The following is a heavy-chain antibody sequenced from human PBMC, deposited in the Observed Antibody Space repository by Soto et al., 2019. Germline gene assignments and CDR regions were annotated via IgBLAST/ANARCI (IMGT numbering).Heavy chain of an antibody. V-gene: IGHV1-46*01. D-gene: IGHD2-21*02. Sequence: QVQLVQSGAEVKKPGASVKVSCKASGDTFTDYYIHWVRQAPGQGLEWMGTVNPSGGHTTYAQHFLGRMTXPXAXSXXTLYRELTSLTSADTAVYYCARGGHVVVVTAALDYWGQGTLVTVSS. CDR3: ARGGHVVVVTAALDY. CDR2: VNPSGGHT. J-gene: IGHJ4*02. CDR1: GDTFTDYY.